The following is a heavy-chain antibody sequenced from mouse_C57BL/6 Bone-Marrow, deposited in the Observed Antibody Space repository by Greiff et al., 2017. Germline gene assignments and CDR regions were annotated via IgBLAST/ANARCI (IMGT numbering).Heavy chain of an antibody. Sequence: VQLQQPGAELVKPGASVKLSCKASGYTFTSYWMQWVKQRPGQGLEWIGEIDPSDSYTNYNQKLKGKATLTVDTSSSTAYMQLSSLTSEDSAVYDCARYYGYPGFAYWGQGTLVTVSA. CDR1: GYTFTSYW. V-gene: IGHV1-50*01. J-gene: IGHJ3*01. D-gene: IGHD2-2*01. CDR3: ARYYGYPGFAY. CDR2: IDPSDSYT.